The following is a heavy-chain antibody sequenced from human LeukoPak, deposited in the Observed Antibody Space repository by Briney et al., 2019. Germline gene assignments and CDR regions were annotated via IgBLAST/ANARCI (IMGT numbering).Heavy chain of an antibody. CDR3: AKDYSKWGSSSGRFHY. D-gene: IGHD6-6*01. CDR1: GFTFSSYA. CDR2: ISGSGGST. J-gene: IGHJ4*02. V-gene: IGHV3-23*01. Sequence: PGGSLRLSCAASGFTFSSYAMSWVRQAPGKGLEWVSAISGSGGSTYYADSVKGRFTISRDNSENTLYLQMNSLRAEDTAVYYCAKDYSKWGSSSGRFHYWGQGTLVTVSS.